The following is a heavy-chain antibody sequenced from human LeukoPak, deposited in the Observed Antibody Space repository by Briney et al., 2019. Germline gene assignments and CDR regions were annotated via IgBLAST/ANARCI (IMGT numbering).Heavy chain of an antibody. CDR1: GYSFTSYW. V-gene: IGHV5-51*01. Sequence: GESLKISCKGSGYSFTSYWIGWVRQMPGKGLEWMGIIYPGDSDTRYSPSFQGQVTISADKSISTAYLQWSSLKASDTAMYYCATGYYYGSGSLNYFDYWGQGTLVTVSS. D-gene: IGHD3-10*01. CDR2: IYPGDSDT. CDR3: ATGYYYGSGSLNYFDY. J-gene: IGHJ4*02.